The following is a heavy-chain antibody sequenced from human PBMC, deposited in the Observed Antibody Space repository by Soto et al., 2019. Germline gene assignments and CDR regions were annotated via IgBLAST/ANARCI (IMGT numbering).Heavy chain of an antibody. V-gene: IGHV3-23*01. D-gene: IGHD3-16*02. CDR1: GFTFSSYA. J-gene: IGHJ4*02. CDR3: AKTPFTFGGVIVVYYFDY. Sequence: GGSLRLSCAASGFTFSSYAMSWVRQAPGKGLEWVSAISGSGGSTYYADSVKGRFTISRDNSKNTLYLQMNSLRAEDTAVYYCAKTPFTFGGVIVVYYFDYWGQGTLVTVSS. CDR2: ISGSGGST.